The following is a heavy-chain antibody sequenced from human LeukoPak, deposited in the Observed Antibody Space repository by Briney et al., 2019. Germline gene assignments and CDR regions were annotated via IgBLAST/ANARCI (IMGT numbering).Heavy chain of an antibody. CDR1: GYTFTSYG. V-gene: IGHV1-18*01. CDR2: VSAYNGNT. CDR3: ARGVVVPAAILNPPLYNWFDP. D-gene: IGHD2-2*02. J-gene: IGHJ5*02. Sequence: ASVKVSCKASGYTFTSYGISWVRQAPGQGLEWMGWVSAYNGNTNYAQKLQGRVTMTTDTSTSTAYMELRSLRSDDTAVYYCARGVVVPAAILNPPLYNWFDPWGQGTLVTVSS.